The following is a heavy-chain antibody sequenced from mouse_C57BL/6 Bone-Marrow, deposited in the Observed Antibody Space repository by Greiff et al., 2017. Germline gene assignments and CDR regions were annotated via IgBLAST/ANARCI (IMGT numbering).Heavy chain of an antibody. D-gene: IGHD1-1*02. CDR2: IGPEDGET. V-gene: IGHV14-2*01. CDR3: ARGGGAWFAY. Sequence: DVQLVESGAELVKPGASVKLSCTASGFNIKDYYMHWVKQRTEQGLEWIGRIGPEDGETKYAPKFQGKSTITTDTSTNTAYLQLSSLTSEDTAVYYCARGGGAWFAYWGQGTTLTVSS. J-gene: IGHJ2*01. CDR1: GFNIKDYY.